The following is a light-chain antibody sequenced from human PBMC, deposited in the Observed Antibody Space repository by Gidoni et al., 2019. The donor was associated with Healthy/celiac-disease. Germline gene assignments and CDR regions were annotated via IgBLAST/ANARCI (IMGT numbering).Light chain of an antibody. CDR3: QQASSISPLT. CDR1: QDISSW. V-gene: IGKV1D-12*01. CDR2: SAS. Sequence: GERGTIPCRASQDISSWLVWYQQKPGKAAKILIYSASSLQSGVTPRFCSSGSGTDYSLTIISLQQEEYSTYYCQQASSISPLTFGGGTKVEIK. J-gene: IGKJ4*02.